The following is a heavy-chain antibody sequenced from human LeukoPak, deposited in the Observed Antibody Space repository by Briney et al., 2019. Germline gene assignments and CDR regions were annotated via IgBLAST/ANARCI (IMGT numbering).Heavy chain of an antibody. Sequence: SETLSLTCAVSGGSISSSSYYWGWIRQPPGKGLEWIGSIYYSGSTYYNPSLKSRVTISVDTSKNQFSLKLNSVTAADTAVYYCAGSGSYYNFDYWGQGTLVTVSS. CDR3: AGSGSYYNFDY. CDR2: IYYSGST. D-gene: IGHD3-10*01. CDR1: GGSISSSSYY. V-gene: IGHV4-39*07. J-gene: IGHJ4*02.